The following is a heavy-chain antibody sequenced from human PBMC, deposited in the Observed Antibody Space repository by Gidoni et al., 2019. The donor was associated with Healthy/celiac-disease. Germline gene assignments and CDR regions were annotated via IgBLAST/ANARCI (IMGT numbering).Heavy chain of an antibody. CDR1: GGTFSSYA. J-gene: IGHJ4*02. V-gene: IGHV1-69*01. D-gene: IGHD6-6*01. Sequence: QVQLVQSGAEARKPGSSVKVSCKASGGTFSSYAIRWVRQAPGQGLEWMGGIIPNFGPANYAQKFQGRVTITADESTSTAYMELSSLRSEDTAVDYCAGAPWYSSSSYPMGFLAFDCWGQGTLVTVSS. CDR2: IIPNFGPA. CDR3: AGAPWYSSSSYPMGFLAFDC.